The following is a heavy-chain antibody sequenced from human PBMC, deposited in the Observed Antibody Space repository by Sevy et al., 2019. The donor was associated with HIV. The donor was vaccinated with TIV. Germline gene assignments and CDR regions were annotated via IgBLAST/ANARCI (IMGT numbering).Heavy chain of an antibody. CDR2: ISSNGGST. CDR3: ARGTDPYYYDSSGYYLFDY. CDR1: GFTFSSYA. D-gene: IGHD3-22*01. V-gene: IGHV3-64*02. Sequence: QLGGSLRLSCAASGFTFSSYAMHWVRQAPGKGLEYVSAISSNGGSTYYADSVKGRFTISRDNSKNTLYLQMGSLRAEDMAVYYCARGTDPYYYDSSGYYLFDYWGQRTLVTVSS. J-gene: IGHJ4*02.